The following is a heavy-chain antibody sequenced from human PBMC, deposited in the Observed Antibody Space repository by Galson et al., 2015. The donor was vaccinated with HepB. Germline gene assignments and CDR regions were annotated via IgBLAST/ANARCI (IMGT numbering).Heavy chain of an antibody. D-gene: IGHD3-22*01. CDR1: GFTVSSNY. CDR2: IYSGTST. Sequence: SLRLSCAASGFTVSSNYMSWVRQAPGKGLEWVSIIYSGTSTYYADSVRGRFTISRHNFKNTLYLQMNSLRAEDTAVYYCARGPRYYYDSSGPGYFDYWAREPWSPSPQ. J-gene: IGHJ4*02. CDR3: ARGPRYYYDSSGPGYFDY. V-gene: IGHV3-53*04.